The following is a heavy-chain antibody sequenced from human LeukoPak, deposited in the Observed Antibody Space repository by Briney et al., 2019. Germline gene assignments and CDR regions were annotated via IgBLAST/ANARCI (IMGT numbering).Heavy chain of an antibody. Sequence: SQTLSLTCAVSGGSISSGGYSWSWIRQPPGKGLEWIGCIYHSGSTYYNPSLKSRVTISVDRSKNQFSLKLSSVTAADTAVYYCARASRGDYEILYYFDYWGQGTLVTVSS. CDR2: IYHSGST. J-gene: IGHJ4*02. CDR1: GGSISSGGYS. CDR3: ARASRGDYEILYYFDY. V-gene: IGHV4-30-2*01. D-gene: IGHD4-17*01.